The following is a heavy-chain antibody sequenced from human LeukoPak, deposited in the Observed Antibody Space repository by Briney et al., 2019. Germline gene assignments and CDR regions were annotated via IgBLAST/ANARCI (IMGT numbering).Heavy chain of an antibody. CDR2: INHSGST. CDR1: GGSFSGYY. D-gene: IGHD2-21*02. J-gene: IGHJ4*02. V-gene: IGHV4-34*01. CDR3: ARGTVTHPGNY. Sequence: SETLSLTCVVYGGSFSGYYWSWIRQPPGKGLEWIGEINHSGSTNYNPSLKSRVTISVDTSKNQFSLKLSSVTAADTAVYYCARGTVTHPGNYWGQGTLVTVSS.